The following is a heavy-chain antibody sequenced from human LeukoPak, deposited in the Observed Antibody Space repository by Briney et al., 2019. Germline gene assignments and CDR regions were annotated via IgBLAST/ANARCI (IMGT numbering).Heavy chain of an antibody. CDR1: GYTFTSYG. CDR3: ARVLGYYYYIDL. V-gene: IGHV1-18*01. D-gene: IGHD6-13*01. CDR2: ISAYNGNT. J-gene: IGHJ6*03. Sequence: ASVKVSCKASGYTFTSYGVSWVRQAPGQGLEWMGWISAYNGNTQYAQNFQGRVTMTTDTSTSTAYMDLRSLRSDDTAVYYCARVLGYYYYIDLCGKGTTVTVSS.